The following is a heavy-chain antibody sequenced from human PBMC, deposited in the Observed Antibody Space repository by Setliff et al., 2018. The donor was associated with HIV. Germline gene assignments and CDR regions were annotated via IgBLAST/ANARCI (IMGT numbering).Heavy chain of an antibody. CDR1: GYTFTSYD. V-gene: IGHV1-8*01. CDR2: MNPNSGNT. Sequence: GASVKVSCKASGYTFTSYDINWVRQATGQGLEWMGWMNPNSGNTGYAQKFQGRVTMTRNTSISTAYMELSSLRSEDTAVYYCAIAWDGYNFYYYYGMDVWGQGTTVTVSS. J-gene: IGHJ6*02. CDR3: AIAWDGYNFYYYYGMDV. D-gene: IGHD5-12*01.